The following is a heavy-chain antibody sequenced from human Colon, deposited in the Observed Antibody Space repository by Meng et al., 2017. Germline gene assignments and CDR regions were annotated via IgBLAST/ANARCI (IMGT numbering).Heavy chain of an antibody. V-gene: IGHV1-18*01. CDR1: GYTFTSYG. J-gene: IGHJ4*02. CDR2: IRGYNGNT. Sequence: QVQLVQSGAEVKKPRASVKFSCKASGYTFTSYGISWVRQAPGQGLEWMGWIRGYNGNTNYAQKLQGRVTMTTDTSTSTAYMELRSLRSDDTAVYYCARGGILSPVGHYDSGPPYYWGQGTLVTVSS. CDR3: ARGGILSPVGHYDSGPPYY. D-gene: IGHD1-14*01.